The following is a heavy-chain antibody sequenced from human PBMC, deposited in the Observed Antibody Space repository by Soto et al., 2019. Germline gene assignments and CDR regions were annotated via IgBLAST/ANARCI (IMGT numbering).Heavy chain of an antibody. V-gene: IGHV6-1*01. CDR1: GDSVSSNSAA. Sequence: TLSLTCAISGDSVSSNSAAWNWIRQSPSRGLEWLGRTYYRSKWYNDYAVSVKSRITINPDTSKNQFSLQLNSVTPEDTAVYYCARDRAYSSSWYPLGYYYGMDVWGQGTTVTVSS. CDR2: TYYRSKWYN. CDR3: ARDRAYSSSWYPLGYYYGMDV. J-gene: IGHJ6*02. D-gene: IGHD6-13*01.